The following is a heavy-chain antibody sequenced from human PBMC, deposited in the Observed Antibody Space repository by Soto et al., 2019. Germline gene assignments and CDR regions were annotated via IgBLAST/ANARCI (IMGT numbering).Heavy chain of an antibody. CDR3: ARSGSGSYYNGWFDP. Sequence: PSETLSLTCTVSGGSISSYYWSWIRQSPGKGLEWIGYIYYSGSTNYNPSLKSRVTISVDTSKNQFSLKLSSVTAADTAVYYCARSGSGSYYNGWFDPWGQRTLVIGSS. J-gene: IGHJ5*01. V-gene: IGHV4-59*08. CDR1: GGSISSYY. CDR2: IYYSGST. D-gene: IGHD3-10*01.